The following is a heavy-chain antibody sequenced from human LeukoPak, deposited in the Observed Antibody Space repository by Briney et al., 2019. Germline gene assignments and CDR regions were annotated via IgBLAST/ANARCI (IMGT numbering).Heavy chain of an antibody. CDR3: ARQRDYYDSSGQSDFDS. V-gene: IGHV4-39*01. Sequence: PSETLSLTCSVSGGSIRSSGYFWGWIRHPPGKALEWIGSIYYGGTTYYNPSLKSRVTISVDTSKKQFSLKLSSVTAADTAFYYCARQRDYYDSSGQSDFDSWGQGALVTVSS. CDR2: IYYGGTT. J-gene: IGHJ4*02. CDR1: GGSIRSSGYF. D-gene: IGHD3-22*01.